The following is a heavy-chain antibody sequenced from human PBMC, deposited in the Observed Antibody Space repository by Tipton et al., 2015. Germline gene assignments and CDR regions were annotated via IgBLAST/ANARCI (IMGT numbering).Heavy chain of an antibody. J-gene: IGHJ4*02. Sequence: QSGPEAKKPGSSVKVSCKASGDTFTYYAFNWVRQAPGQGLEWMGGIIPLFGTTDYAQRFQGRVTITADESTSTAYMEMSSLQSDDTAVYYCARGGDSSGYYFGGYFDYWGQGTQVTVSS. CDR3: ARGGDSSGYYFGGYFDY. D-gene: IGHD3-22*01. V-gene: IGHV1-69*01. CDR1: GDTFTYYA. CDR2: IIPLFGTT.